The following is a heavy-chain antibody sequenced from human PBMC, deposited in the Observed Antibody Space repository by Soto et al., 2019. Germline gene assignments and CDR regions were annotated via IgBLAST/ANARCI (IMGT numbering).Heavy chain of an antibody. CDR2: IIPIFGTA. D-gene: IGHD3-3*01. J-gene: IGHJ3*02. CDR1: GGTFSSYA. V-gene: IGHV1-69*06. Sequence: SVKVSCKASGGTFSSYAISWVRQAPGQGLEWMGGIIPIFGTANYAQKFQGRVTITADKSTSTAYMELSSLRSEDTAVYYCAREGRFLEWLSQNHDAFDIWGQGTMVTVSS. CDR3: AREGRFLEWLSQNHDAFDI.